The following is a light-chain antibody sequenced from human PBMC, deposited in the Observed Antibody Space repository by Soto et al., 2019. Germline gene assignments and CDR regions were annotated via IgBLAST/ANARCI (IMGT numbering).Light chain of an antibody. J-gene: IGKJ5*01. CDR2: AAS. V-gene: IGKV1-33*01. CDR3: QHYANLPIT. CDR1: QDITTS. Sequence: DIQMTQSPSSLSASIGDRVTITCQASQDITTSLNWYQQKPGKAPRLLIFAASNLQTGVSSRFSGRGSGTHFTFTISSLQPEDIATYYCQHYANLPITFGQGTRLEVK.